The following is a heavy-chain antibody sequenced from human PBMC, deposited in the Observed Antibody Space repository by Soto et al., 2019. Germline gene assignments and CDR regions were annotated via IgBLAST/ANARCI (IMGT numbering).Heavy chain of an antibody. CDR2: IHSGGGT. CDR1: GLTVSSNY. D-gene: IGHD3-3*02. V-gene: IGHV3-66*01. Sequence: EVQLVESGGGLVQPGGSLRLSCAASGLTVSSNYMSWIRQAPGKGLEWVSVIHSGGGTYYADSVKDRFSISRDNSKSMLFLQMNSLRAEDTAVYYWARDFSHKQFAHWGQGTLVTVSS. CDR3: ARDFSHKQFAH. J-gene: IGHJ4*02.